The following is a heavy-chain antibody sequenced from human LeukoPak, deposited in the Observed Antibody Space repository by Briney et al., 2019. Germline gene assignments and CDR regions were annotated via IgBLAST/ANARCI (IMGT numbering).Heavy chain of an antibody. J-gene: IGHJ5*02. Sequence: PSETLSLTCTASGDSISSSGHSWGWIRQPPGKGLEWIGDIHYSGSTYYNPSLKSRVTISVDTSKNQLSLKLSSVTAADTAVYYCAREPGFDSSGYLNWFDPWGQGTLVTVSS. CDR2: IHYSGST. D-gene: IGHD3-22*01. CDR1: GDSISSSGHS. V-gene: IGHV4-39*07. CDR3: AREPGFDSSGYLNWFDP.